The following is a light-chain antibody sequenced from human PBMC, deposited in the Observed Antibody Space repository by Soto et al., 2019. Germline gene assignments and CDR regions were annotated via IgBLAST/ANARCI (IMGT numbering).Light chain of an antibody. CDR1: SSDVGGYDY. CDR2: AVS. CDR3: CSYAGSYTWV. Sequence: QSVLTQPRSVSGSPGQSVTISCTGTSSDVGGYDYVSWYQQHPGRAPKLMIYAVSQRPSGVPDRFSGSKSGNTASLTISGLQAEDEADYCCCSYAGSYTWVFGGGTKVTVL. J-gene: IGLJ3*02. V-gene: IGLV2-11*01.